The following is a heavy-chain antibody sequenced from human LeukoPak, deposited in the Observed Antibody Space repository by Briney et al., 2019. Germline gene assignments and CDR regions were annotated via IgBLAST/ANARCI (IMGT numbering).Heavy chain of an antibody. CDR1: GYTSTNYG. V-gene: IGHV1-18*01. D-gene: IGHD6-19*01. CDR3: ARDVGITVADSFDS. J-gene: IGHJ4*02. Sequence: ASVKVSCKASGYTSTNYGISWVRQAPGQGLEWMGWISINRGNTNYAQKFQGRVSMTTDTSTSTAYMELRGLRSDDTAMYYCARDVGITVADSFDSWSQGTLVTVSS. CDR2: ISINRGNT.